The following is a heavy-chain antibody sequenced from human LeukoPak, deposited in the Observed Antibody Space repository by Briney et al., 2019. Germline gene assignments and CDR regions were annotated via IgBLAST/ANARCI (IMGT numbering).Heavy chain of an antibody. V-gene: IGHV3-23*01. CDR1: GFTFSSYA. CDR2: ISGSGGST. D-gene: IGHD6-13*01. Sequence: GGSLRLSCAASGFTFSSYAMSWVRQAPGKGLEWVSAISGSGGSTYYADSVKGRFTISRDNSKNTLYLQMNSLRAEDTAVYYCAIHSGSWYQFDYWGQEPWSPSPQ. CDR3: AIHSGSWYQFDY. J-gene: IGHJ4*01.